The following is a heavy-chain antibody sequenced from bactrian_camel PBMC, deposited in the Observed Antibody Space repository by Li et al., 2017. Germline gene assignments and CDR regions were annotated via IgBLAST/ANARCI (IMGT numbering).Heavy chain of an antibody. CDR1: GFTVSSYA. CDR2: IDSGGGAT. Sequence: VQLVESGGGLVQPGGSLRLSCAASGFTVSSYAMTWVRQAPGKGLEWVSAIDSGGGATSYADSVKGRFTISRDNTKNMVTLQMDSLKSEDTALYYCAAALDCGRGVACWSFVYWGQGTQVTVS. V-gene: IGHV3S40*01. J-gene: IGHJ4*01. CDR3: AAALDCGRGVACWSFVY. D-gene: IGHD1*01.